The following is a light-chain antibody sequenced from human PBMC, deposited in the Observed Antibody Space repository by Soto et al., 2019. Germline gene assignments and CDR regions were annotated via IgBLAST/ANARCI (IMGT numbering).Light chain of an antibody. CDR1: PRMTNNF. CDR2: GAS. CDR3: QQYGCSPYT. J-gene: IGKJ2*01. V-gene: IGKV3-20*01. Sequence: EIVLTQSPDTLSLSPAERATLSCTASPRMTNNFLAWFQQKPGLAPRLLLHGASTRACGVRDRFTGGGSGTDFVRTISRVELEDFAVYYCQQYGCSPYTFGLGTKVQIE.